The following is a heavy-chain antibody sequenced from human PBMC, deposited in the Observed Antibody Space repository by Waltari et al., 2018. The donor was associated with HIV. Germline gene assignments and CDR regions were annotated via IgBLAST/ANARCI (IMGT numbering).Heavy chain of an antibody. D-gene: IGHD4-17*01. CDR2: IRSKAYGGTT. Sequence: EVQLGESGGGLVQPGRSLRLSCATSGFSFGDYASSWFRQAPGKGLEWVGFIRSKAYGGTTQYAASVKGRFTISRDDSKSIAYLQMNSLKTEDTALYYCTRGTFTVTYYFDYWGRGTLVTVSS. V-gene: IGHV3-49*03. CDR3: TRGTFTVTYYFDY. J-gene: IGHJ4*02. CDR1: GFSFGDYA.